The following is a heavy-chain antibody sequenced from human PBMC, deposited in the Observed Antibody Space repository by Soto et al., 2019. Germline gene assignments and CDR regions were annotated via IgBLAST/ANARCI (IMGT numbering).Heavy chain of an antibody. D-gene: IGHD5-18*01. V-gene: IGHV4-59*04. CDR2: IYYSGST. J-gene: IGHJ6*02. CDR3: ACIFSGGYGYGFYYYGMDV. Sequence: SETLSLTCTVSGGSISSYYWSWIRQPPGKGLEWIGYIYYSGSTYYNPSLKSRVTISVDTSKNQFSLKLSSVTAADAAVYYCACIFSGGYGYGFYYYGMDVWGQGTTVTVSS. CDR1: GGSISSYY.